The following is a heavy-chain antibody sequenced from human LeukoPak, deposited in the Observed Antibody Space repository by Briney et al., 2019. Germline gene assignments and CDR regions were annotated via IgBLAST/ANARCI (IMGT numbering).Heavy chain of an antibody. CDR3: ARDLIDYYGSGSPFD. D-gene: IGHD3-10*01. V-gene: IGHV3-33*01. Sequence: GGSLRLSCAASGFTFSSYGMHWVRQAPGKGLEWVAVIWYDGSNKYYADSVKGRFTISRDNSKNTLYLQMNSLRAEDTAVYYCARDLIDYYGSGSPFDWGQGTLVTVSS. CDR1: GFTFSSYG. CDR2: IWYDGSNK. J-gene: IGHJ4*02.